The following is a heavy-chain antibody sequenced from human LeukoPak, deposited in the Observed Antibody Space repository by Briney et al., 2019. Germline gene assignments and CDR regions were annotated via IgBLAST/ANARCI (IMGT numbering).Heavy chain of an antibody. D-gene: IGHD2-21*01. Sequence: PGGSLRLSCAASGFTFSSYSMNWVRQAPGKGLEWVSSISSSSSYIYYADSVKGRFTISRDNAKNTLYLQMNSLRAEDTAVYYCARGAPIVVDFNWFDPWGQGTLVTVSS. CDR1: GFTFSSYS. CDR3: ARGAPIVVDFNWFDP. J-gene: IGHJ5*02. V-gene: IGHV3-21*01. CDR2: ISSSSSYI.